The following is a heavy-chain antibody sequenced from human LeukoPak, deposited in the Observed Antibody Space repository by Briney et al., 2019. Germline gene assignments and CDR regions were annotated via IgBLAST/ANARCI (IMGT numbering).Heavy chain of an antibody. Sequence: GASVKVSRKASGYTFTSYGISWVRQAPGQGLEWMGWISAYNGNTNYAQKLQGRVTMTTDTSTSTAYMELRSLRSDDTAVYYCARGTQLRYFDWLSGYGTDVWGQGTTVTVSS. CDR1: GYTFTSYG. D-gene: IGHD3-9*01. J-gene: IGHJ6*02. V-gene: IGHV1-18*01. CDR3: ARGTQLRYFDWLSGYGTDV. CDR2: ISAYNGNT.